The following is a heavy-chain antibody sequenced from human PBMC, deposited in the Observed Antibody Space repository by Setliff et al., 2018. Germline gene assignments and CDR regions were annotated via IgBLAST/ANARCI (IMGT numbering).Heavy chain of an antibody. J-gene: IGHJ6*03. CDR1: GGTFSSYG. V-gene: IGHV1-69*05. CDR2: TIPIFGTT. Sequence: ASVKVSCKASGGTFSSYGISWVRQAPGQGLEWMGGTIPIFGTTDYAQTFQGRVTIITDESTSTAFMQLSSLRSEDTAVYYCVREGVDSRSSTDYRYYMDVWGKGTTVTVSS. CDR3: VREGVDSRSSTDYRYYMDV. D-gene: IGHD3-22*01.